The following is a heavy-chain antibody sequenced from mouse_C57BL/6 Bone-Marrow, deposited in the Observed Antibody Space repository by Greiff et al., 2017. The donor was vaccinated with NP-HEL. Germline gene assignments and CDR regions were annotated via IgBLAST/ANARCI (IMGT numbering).Heavy chain of an antibody. CDR1: GYAFTNYL. CDR3: ARADYYGSTHWFAY. V-gene: IGHV1-54*01. D-gene: IGHD1-1*01. J-gene: IGHJ3*01. Sequence: QVQLQQSGAELVRPGTSVKVSCKASGYAFTNYLIEWVKQRPGQGLEWIGVINPGSGGPNYNEKFKVKATLTADKSSRTAYMQLSSLTSEDSAVYFCARADYYGSTHWFAYWGQGTLVTVSA. CDR2: INPGSGGP.